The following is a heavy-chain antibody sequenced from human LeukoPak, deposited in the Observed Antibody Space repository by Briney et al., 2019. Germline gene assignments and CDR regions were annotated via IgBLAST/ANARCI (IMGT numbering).Heavy chain of an antibody. CDR3: ARLDWSNWCFDL. CDR1: GTSISSGSYY. CDR2: IYYTGST. V-gene: IGHV4-39*01. Sequence: PSETLSLTCSVSGTSISSGSYYWGWIRQPPGKGLEWIGSIYYTGSTYYNPSLKSRVTISVDTSKNQFSLNLSSVTAADTAVYYCARLDWSNWCFDLWGRGTLVIVSS. J-gene: IGHJ2*01. D-gene: IGHD3/OR15-3a*01.